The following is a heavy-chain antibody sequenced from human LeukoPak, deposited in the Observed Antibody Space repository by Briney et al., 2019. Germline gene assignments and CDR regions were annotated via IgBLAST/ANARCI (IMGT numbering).Heavy chain of an antibody. CDR2: IYYSGST. Sequence: PSQTLSLTCTVSGGSISSGGYYWSWIRQHPGKGLEWIGYIYYSGSTYYNPFLKSRVTISVDTSKNQFSLKLSSVTAADTAVYYCARALYCSGGSCYSGSAFDIWGQGTMVTVSS. CDR1: GGSISSGGYY. V-gene: IGHV4-31*03. CDR3: ARALYCSGGSCYSGSAFDI. J-gene: IGHJ3*02. D-gene: IGHD2-15*01.